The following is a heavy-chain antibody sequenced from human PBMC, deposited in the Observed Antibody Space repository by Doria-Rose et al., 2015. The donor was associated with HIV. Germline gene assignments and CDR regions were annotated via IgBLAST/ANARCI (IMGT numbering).Heavy chain of an antibody. D-gene: IGHD5-12*01. CDR3: ARGGGHDPGLY. CDR1: GDSISSSGFY. V-gene: IGHV4-31*03. J-gene: IGHJ4*02. Sequence: VQLQESGPGLVKPSQTLSLHCTVSGDSISSSGFYWTWIRPLPGKGLEWIGYIYYSGSAYYNPSLKSRLTITVDTSKNQCSLALRSVTAADTAVYDCARGGGHDPGLYWGQGNLVTVSS. CDR2: IYYSGSA.